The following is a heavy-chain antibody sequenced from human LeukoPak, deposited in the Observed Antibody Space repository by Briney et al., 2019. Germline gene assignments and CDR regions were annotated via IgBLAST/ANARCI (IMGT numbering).Heavy chain of an antibody. J-gene: IGHJ5*02. CDR3: AHRRGFREPRSNWFDP. CDR2: IYWDDDK. Sequence: SGPTLVRPTQTLTLTCTFSGFSLSTSGVGVGWIRQPPGKALEWLALIYWDDDKRYSPSLKSRLTITKDTSKNQVVLTMTNMDPVDTATYYCAHRRGFREPRSNWFDPWGQGTLVTVSS. V-gene: IGHV2-5*02. D-gene: IGHD3-10*01. CDR1: GFSLSTSGVG.